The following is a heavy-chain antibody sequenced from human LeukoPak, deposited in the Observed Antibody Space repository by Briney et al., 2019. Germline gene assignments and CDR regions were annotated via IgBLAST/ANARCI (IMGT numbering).Heavy chain of an antibody. Sequence: ASVKVSCKASGYTFTSYDINWVRQATGQGLEWMGRMNPNSGSTGYAQKFQGRVTMTRNTSISTAYMELSSLRSEDTAVYYCARGRRITIFGVVILGCYMDVWGKGTTVTVSS. D-gene: IGHD3-3*01. CDR1: GYTFTSYD. CDR2: MNPNSGST. CDR3: ARGRRITIFGVVILGCYMDV. J-gene: IGHJ6*03. V-gene: IGHV1-8*01.